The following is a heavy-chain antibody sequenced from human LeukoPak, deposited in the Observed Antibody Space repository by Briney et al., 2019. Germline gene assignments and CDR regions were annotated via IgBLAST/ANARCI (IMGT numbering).Heavy chain of an antibody. D-gene: IGHD2-15*01. CDR2: MNPNSGNT. CDR1: GYTFSSYD. V-gene: IGHV1-8*01. Sequence: ASVKVSCKASGYTFSSYDINWVRQATGQGLEWMGWMNPNSGNTGYAQKFQGRVTTTRHTSISTAYMELSSLRSEDTAVYYCARGLCSGGSCYEEDAFDIWGQGTKVTVSS. CDR3: ARGLCSGGSCYEEDAFDI. J-gene: IGHJ3*02.